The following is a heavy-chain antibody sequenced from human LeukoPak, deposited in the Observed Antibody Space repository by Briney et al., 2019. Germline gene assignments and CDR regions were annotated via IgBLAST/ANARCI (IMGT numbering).Heavy chain of an antibody. CDR1: GGSISSGSYY. Sequence: PSETLSLTCTVSGGSISSGSYYWSWIRQPPGKGLEWIGEINHSGSTNYNPSLKSRVTISVDTSKNQFSLKLSSVTAADTAVYYCARGRRYDYVWGSYRLRLDYWGQGTLVTVSS. D-gene: IGHD3-16*02. CDR2: INHSGST. V-gene: IGHV4-39*07. CDR3: ARGRRYDYVWGSYRLRLDY. J-gene: IGHJ4*02.